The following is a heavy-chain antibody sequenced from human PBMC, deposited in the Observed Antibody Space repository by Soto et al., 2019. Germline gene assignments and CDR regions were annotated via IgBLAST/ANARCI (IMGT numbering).Heavy chain of an antibody. CDR3: VRSGDKYNLLDY. V-gene: IGHV3-23*01. J-gene: IGHJ4*02. Sequence: GGSLRLSCTASGFTFNTYFMSWVRQAPGEGLEXISAIXXGXGXXXYXXXXKGRFTISRDNSNNTLYLQISSLRGDDTAIYYCVRSGDKYNLLDYWGPGTPVTVSS. CDR1: GFTFNTYF. CDR2: IXXGXGXX. D-gene: IGHD1-20*01.